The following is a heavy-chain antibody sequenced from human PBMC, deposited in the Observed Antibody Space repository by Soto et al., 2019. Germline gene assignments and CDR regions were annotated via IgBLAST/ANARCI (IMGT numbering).Heavy chain of an antibody. J-gene: IGHJ6*02. V-gene: IGHV3-23*01. CDR1: GFTFSSYA. Sequence: GGSLRLSCAASGFTFSSYAMSWVRQAPGKGLEWVSAISGSGGSTYYADSVKGRFTISRDNSKNTLYLQMNSLRAEDTAVYYCAKRLGGYDLVWPKARYGMDVWGQGTTVTVSS. CDR2: ISGSGGST. CDR3: AKRLGGYDLVWPKARYGMDV. D-gene: IGHD5-12*01.